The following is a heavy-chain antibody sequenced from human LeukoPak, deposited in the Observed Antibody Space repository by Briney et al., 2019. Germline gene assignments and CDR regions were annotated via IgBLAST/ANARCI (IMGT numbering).Heavy chain of an antibody. CDR3: ARGPWYGWFDP. CDR1: GGSISSGGYY. Sequence: SETLSLTCTVSGGSISSGGYYWSWIRQHPGKGLEWIGYIYYSGSTYYNPSLKSRVTISVDTSKNQFSLKLSSVTGADTAVYYCARGPWYGWFDPWGQGTLVTVSS. V-gene: IGHV4-31*03. D-gene: IGHD6-13*01. J-gene: IGHJ5*02. CDR2: IYYSGST.